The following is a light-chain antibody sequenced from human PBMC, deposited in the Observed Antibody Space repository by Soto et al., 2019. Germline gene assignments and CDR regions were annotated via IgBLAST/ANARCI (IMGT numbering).Light chain of an antibody. J-gene: IGLJ1*01. CDR3: SSYTNTSTLYV. CDR2: EVS. V-gene: IGLV2-14*01. Sequence: PKLMISEVSNRPSGVSNRFSGSKSGNTASLTISGLQAEDEADYYCSSYTNTSTLYVFGTGTKVTVL.